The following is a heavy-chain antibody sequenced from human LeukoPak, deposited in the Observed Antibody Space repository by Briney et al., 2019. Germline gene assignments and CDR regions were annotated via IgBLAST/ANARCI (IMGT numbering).Heavy chain of an antibody. D-gene: IGHD3-3*01. CDR3: ARARRGLDFWSGSNWFDP. Sequence: EASVKVSCKASGYTFTNYDINWVRQATGQGLEWMGYKNPNSGNSAYAQKFQSRVTITTDASITTAYMELSGLRSEDTAVYYCARARRGLDFWSGSNWFDPWGQGTLVTVSS. J-gene: IGHJ5*02. CDR1: GYTFTNYD. CDR2: KNPNSGNS. V-gene: IGHV1-8*01.